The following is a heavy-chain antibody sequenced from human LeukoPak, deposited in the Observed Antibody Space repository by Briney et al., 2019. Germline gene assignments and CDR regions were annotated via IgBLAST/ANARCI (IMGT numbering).Heavy chain of an antibody. J-gene: IGHJ4*02. V-gene: IGHV4-59*01. CDR2: IYNIGST. CDR1: GGSISSYY. CDR3: ARRDDSSGYHKIFDY. D-gene: IGHD3-22*01. Sequence: SETLSLTCTVSGGSISSYYWSWIRQPPEKGLEWIGYIYNIGSTNYNPSLKSRATISVDTSKNQFSLKLSSVTAADTAVYYCARRDDSSGYHKIFDYWGQGTLVTVSS.